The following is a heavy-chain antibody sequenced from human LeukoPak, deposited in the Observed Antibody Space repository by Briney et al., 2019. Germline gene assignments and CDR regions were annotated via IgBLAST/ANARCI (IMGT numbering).Heavy chain of an antibody. J-gene: IGHJ4*02. Sequence: GASVKVSCKASGYTFTGYYMHWVRQAPGQGLEWMGWINPNSGGTNYAQKFQGRVTMTRDTSISTAYMELSRLRSDDTAVYYCARAKYSGSYYEIFTYWGQGTLVTVSS. CDR1: GYTFTGYY. V-gene: IGHV1-2*02. D-gene: IGHD1-26*01. CDR3: ARAKYSGSYYEIFTY. CDR2: INPNSGGT.